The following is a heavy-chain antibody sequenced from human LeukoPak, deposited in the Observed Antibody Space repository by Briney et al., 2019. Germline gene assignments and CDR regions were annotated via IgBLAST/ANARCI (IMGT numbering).Heavy chain of an antibody. CDR3: ARDLYSSGYYYHLDY. CDR1: GFTFSDYY. Sequence: PGGSLRLSCAASGFTFSDYYMSWIRQAPGKGLEWVSYISSSGSTIYYADSVKGRFTISRDNAKNSLYLQMNSLRAEDTAVDYCARDLYSSGYYYHLDYWGQGTLVTVSS. J-gene: IGHJ4*02. V-gene: IGHV3-11*01. CDR2: ISSSGSTI. D-gene: IGHD3-22*01.